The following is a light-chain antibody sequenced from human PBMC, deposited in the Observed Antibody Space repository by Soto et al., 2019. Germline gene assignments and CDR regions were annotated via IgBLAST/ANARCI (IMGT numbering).Light chain of an antibody. Sequence: EIVLTQSPCTLSLSPGERATLSCRASQSVSSSRLAWYRQKPGQAPRLLIYAASSRATGIPVRFSGSGSGTDFTLTISRLEPEDFAVYYCQQYGSSLITFGQGTRLEIK. CDR2: AAS. CDR1: QSVSSSR. J-gene: IGKJ5*01. V-gene: IGKV3-20*01. CDR3: QQYGSSLIT.